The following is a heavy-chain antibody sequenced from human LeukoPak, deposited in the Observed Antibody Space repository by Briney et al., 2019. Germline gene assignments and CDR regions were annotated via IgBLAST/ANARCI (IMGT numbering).Heavy chain of an antibody. J-gene: IGHJ5*02. Sequence: GASVKVSCKASGYTFTGYYMHWVRQAPGQGLEWMGWINPNSGGTNYAQKFQGRVTVTRDTSISTAYMELSGLRSDDTAVYYCARDTTRDNWFDPWGQGTLVTVSS. CDR3: ARDTTRDNWFDP. CDR2: INPNSGGT. CDR1: GYTFTGYY. V-gene: IGHV1-2*02. D-gene: IGHD1-26*01.